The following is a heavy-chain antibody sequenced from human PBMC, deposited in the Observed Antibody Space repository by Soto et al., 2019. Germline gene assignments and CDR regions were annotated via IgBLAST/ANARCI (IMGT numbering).Heavy chain of an antibody. CDR1: DDSINSDKYY. D-gene: IGHD1-1*01. CDR3: ARLERRAGTEKNIRLNWFDP. J-gene: IGHJ5*02. Sequence: PSETLSLTCSVSDDSINSDKYYWGWIRQPPGKGLEWIGNIYYSGSTYYNPSLKSRVTISVDTSKNQFSLKLSSVTAADTAVYYCARLERRAGTEKNIRLNWFDPWGQGTLVTVSS. V-gene: IGHV4-39*07. CDR2: IYYSGST.